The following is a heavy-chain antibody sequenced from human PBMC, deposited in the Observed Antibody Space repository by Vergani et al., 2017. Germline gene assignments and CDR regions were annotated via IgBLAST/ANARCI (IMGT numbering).Heavy chain of an antibody. Sequence: QVQLVQSGAEVKKPGASVKVSCKASGGTFSSYAISWVRQAPGQGLEWMGRIIPILGIANYAQKLQGRVTMTTDTSTSTAYMELRSLRSDDTAVYYCASNYDSSGYRPYFDYWGQGTLVTVSS. V-gene: IGHV1-69*04. CDR2: IIPILGIA. CDR1: GGTFSSYA. D-gene: IGHD3-22*01. CDR3: ASNYDSSGYRPYFDY. J-gene: IGHJ4*02.